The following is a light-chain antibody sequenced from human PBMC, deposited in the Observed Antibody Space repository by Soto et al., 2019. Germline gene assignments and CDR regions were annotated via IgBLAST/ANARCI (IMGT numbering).Light chain of an antibody. CDR2: DVS. Sequence: QSALTQPASVSGSPGQSVTISCTGTISDVSGYNYVSWYQQYPGGAPKLMIYDVSNRPSGVSNRFSGSKSGNTASLTISGLQAEDEAYYYSNSYSNSNSYVFGAGTKLTVL. J-gene: IGLJ1*01. CDR3: NSYSNSNSYV. CDR1: ISDVSGYNY. V-gene: IGLV2-14*01.